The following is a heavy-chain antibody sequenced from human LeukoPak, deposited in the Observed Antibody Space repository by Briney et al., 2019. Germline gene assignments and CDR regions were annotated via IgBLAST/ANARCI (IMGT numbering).Heavy chain of an antibody. Sequence: GSVKVSCKASGYTFTSYGISWVRQAPGQGLEWMGWISAYNGNTNYAQKLQGRVTMTTDTSTSTAYMELRSLRSDDTAVYYCARDLLMQIAVAGTYWGQGTLVTVSS. V-gene: IGHV1-18*01. CDR2: ISAYNGNT. J-gene: IGHJ4*02. CDR1: GYTFTSYG. CDR3: ARDLLMQIAVAGTY. D-gene: IGHD6-13*01.